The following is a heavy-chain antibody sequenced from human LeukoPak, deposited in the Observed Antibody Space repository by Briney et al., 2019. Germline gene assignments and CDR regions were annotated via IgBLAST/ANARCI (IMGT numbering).Heavy chain of an antibody. CDR1: GYTFTSYD. CDR2: MNPNSGNT. V-gene: IGHV1-8*01. J-gene: IGHJ1*01. Sequence: ASVKVSCKSSGYTFTSYDINWVRKATGQGLEWMGWMNPNSGNTGYAQKFQSRVTMTRNTSISTAYMELSSLRSEDTAVYYCAADRPNYYDRRYFQHWGQGTLVTVSS. D-gene: IGHD3-22*01. CDR3: AADRPNYYDRRYFQH.